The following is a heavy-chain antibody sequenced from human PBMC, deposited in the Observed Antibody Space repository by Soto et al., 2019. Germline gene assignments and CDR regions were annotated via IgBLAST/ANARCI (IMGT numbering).Heavy chain of an antibody. CDR1: GFTFSSYS. CDR2: ISSSSSYI. J-gene: IGHJ2*01. Sequence: EVQLVESGGGLVKPGGSLRLSCAASGFTFSSYSMNWVRQAPGKGLEWVSSISSSSSYIYYADSVKGRFTISRDNAKNSLYLQMNSLRAEDTAVYYCARDFFKYYDLWSGYFNWYFDLWGRGTLVTVSS. CDR3: ARDFFKYYDLWSGYFNWYFDL. V-gene: IGHV3-21*01. D-gene: IGHD3-3*01.